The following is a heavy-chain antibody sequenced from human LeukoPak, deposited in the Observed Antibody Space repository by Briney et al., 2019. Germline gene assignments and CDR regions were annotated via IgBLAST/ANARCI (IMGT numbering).Heavy chain of an antibody. D-gene: IGHD3-10*01. CDR1: GGFRSSYY. J-gene: IGHJ5*02. CDR3: ARTPWFGELLYNWFDP. V-gene: IGHV4-59*01. Sequence: SETLSLTCTVSGGFRSSYYWSWIRQPPGKGLEWIGYSYYSGSTNYNPSLKSRVTISVDTSKNQFSLKLSSVTAADTAVYYCARTPWFGELLYNWFDPWGQGTLVTVSS. CDR2: SYYSGST.